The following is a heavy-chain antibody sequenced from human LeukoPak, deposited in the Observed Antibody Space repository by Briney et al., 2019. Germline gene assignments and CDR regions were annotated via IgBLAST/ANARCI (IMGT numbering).Heavy chain of an antibody. J-gene: IGHJ4*02. Sequence: PGGSLRLSCAASGFTFSSYGMHWVRQAPGKGLEWVAFIRYDGSNKYYADSVKGRFTISRDNSKNTLYLQMNSLRAEDTAVYYCAKDVVKIYGDYMHWGQGTLVTVSS. CDR1: GFTFSSYG. D-gene: IGHD4-17*01. CDR3: AKDVVKIYGDYMH. CDR2: IRYDGSNK. V-gene: IGHV3-30*02.